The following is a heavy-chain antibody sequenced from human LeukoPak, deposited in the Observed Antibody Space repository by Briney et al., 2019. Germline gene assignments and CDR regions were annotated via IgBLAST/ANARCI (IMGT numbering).Heavy chain of an antibody. CDR3: ARGGSRAVTAVIVDY. V-gene: IGHV4-59*01. J-gene: IGHJ4*02. Sequence: SETLSLTCTVSGGSLSPYNWNWIRQPPGKGLEWIGYIYYNGNTNYNPSLKSRASISIDTSKQQFSLRLSSVTAADTAIYYCARGGSRAVTAVIVDYWGQGNLVTVSP. D-gene: IGHD4-17*01. CDR2: IYYNGNT. CDR1: GGSLSPYN.